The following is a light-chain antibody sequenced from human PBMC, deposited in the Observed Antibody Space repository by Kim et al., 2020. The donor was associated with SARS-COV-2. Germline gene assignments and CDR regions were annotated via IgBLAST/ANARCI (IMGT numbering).Light chain of an antibody. J-gene: IGKJ4*01. Sequence: VSPGERATLSCRASQSVRSNFAWYQQKPGQAPRLLIYGASTRATGIPARFSGSGSGTEFTLTISSLQSEDFAVYYCQQYNNWPLTFGGGTKVDIK. CDR2: GAS. V-gene: IGKV3-15*01. CDR1: QSVRSN. CDR3: QQYNNWPLT.